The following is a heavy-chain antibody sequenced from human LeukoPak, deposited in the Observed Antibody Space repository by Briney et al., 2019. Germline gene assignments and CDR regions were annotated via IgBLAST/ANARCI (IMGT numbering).Heavy chain of an antibody. V-gene: IGHV3-48*02. J-gene: IGHJ4*02. CDR2: ITASGTAK. CDR3: ASSGSYRFDY. CDR1: GFTFSSYS. D-gene: IGHD1-26*01. Sequence: GGSLRLSCAASGFTFSSYSMNWVRQAPGKGLEWVSHITASGTAKFYADSVKGRFTISRDNAKNSLYLQMNSLRDEDTAVYYCASSGSYRFDYWGQGTLVTVSS.